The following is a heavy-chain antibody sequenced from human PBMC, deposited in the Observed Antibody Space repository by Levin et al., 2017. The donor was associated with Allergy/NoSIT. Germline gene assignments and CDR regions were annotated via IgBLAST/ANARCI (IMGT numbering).Heavy chain of an antibody. D-gene: IGHD2/OR15-2a*01. CDR2: ISQGGSDK. CDR3: ATEDFFRHEY. Sequence: GESLKISCVGSGFMFRKYWMSWVRQAPGKGLEWVAKISQGGSDKYYVDSVKGRFTISRDNAKNSLYLQMDSLTAEDTAIYYCATEDFFRHEYWGQGTLVTVSS. J-gene: IGHJ4*02. CDR1: GFMFRKYW. V-gene: IGHV3-7*01.